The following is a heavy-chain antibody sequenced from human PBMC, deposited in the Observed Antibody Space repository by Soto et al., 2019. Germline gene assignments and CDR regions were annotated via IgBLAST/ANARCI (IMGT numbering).Heavy chain of an antibody. Sequence: GGSLRLSCAASGFTFSSYSMNWVRQAPGKGLEWVSSISSSSSYIYYADSVKGRFTISRDNAKNSLYLQMNSLRAEDTAVYYCAREKLLWFGTSYYYYYGMDVWGQGTTVTVSS. CDR2: ISSSSSYI. V-gene: IGHV3-21*01. J-gene: IGHJ6*02. D-gene: IGHD3-10*01. CDR3: AREKLLWFGTSYYYYYGMDV. CDR1: GFTFSSYS.